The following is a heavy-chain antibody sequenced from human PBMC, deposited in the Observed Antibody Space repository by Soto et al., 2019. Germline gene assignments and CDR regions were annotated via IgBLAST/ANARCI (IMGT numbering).Heavy chain of an antibody. D-gene: IGHD2-15*01. Sequence: EVQLLESGGGLVQPGGSLRVSCAASGFTFSDYALTWVRQAPGKGLEWVSTISGSGGNTYYADSVKGRITVSRDKSKNTLYLQMSSLSAEDTAVYYCAKGGNTNNNYYYYMDVWGKGTAVTVSS. V-gene: IGHV3-23*01. J-gene: IGHJ6*03. CDR3: AKGGNTNNNYYYYMDV. CDR2: ISGSGGNT. CDR1: GFTFSDYA.